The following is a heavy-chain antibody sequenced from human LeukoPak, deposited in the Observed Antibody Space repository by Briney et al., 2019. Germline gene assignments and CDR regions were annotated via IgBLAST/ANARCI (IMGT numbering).Heavy chain of an antibody. CDR3: GRASWISTPDAAC. Sequence: GGSLRLSCVASGFSFTNYAMSWVRQAPARGPEWLSSMKGGGETFYADSVKGRCTLSRDISRNTVYLQLNNLRVEDTAIYYCGRASWISTPDAACWGQGTQVTVSS. V-gene: IGHV3-23*01. CDR2: MKGGGET. J-gene: IGHJ4*02. D-gene: IGHD2-2*03. CDR1: GFSFTNYA.